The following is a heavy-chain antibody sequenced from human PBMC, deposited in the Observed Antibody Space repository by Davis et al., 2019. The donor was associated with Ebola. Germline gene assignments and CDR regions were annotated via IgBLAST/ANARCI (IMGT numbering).Heavy chain of an antibody. J-gene: IGHJ4*02. CDR1: GFDFSSYT. Sequence: GESLKISCAASGFDFSSYTINWVRQAPGKGLEWVSSISSGANYIYYAASVRGRFTISRDNAKNSLYLQMNNLRAEDTAVYYCARMYYDVVTAYLKQVRKPKPQYCFDSWRQGTLVTVSS. CDR3: ARMYYDVVTAYLKQVRKPKPQYCFDS. D-gene: IGHD3-9*01. V-gene: IGHV3-21*04. CDR2: ISSGANYI.